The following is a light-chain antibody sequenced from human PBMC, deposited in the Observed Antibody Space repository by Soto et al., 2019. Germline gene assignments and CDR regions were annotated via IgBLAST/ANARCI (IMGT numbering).Light chain of an antibody. CDR1: QSVSSY. V-gene: IGKV3-11*01. J-gene: IGKJ1*01. Sequence: VVLTQSPATLSLSPGERATLSCRASQSVSSYLAWYQQKPGQAPRLLIYGASKRATGIPDRFSGSGSGTDFTLTISRLEPEDFAVYYCQQYNNWPLTFGQGTEGKMK. CDR2: GAS. CDR3: QQYNNWPLT.